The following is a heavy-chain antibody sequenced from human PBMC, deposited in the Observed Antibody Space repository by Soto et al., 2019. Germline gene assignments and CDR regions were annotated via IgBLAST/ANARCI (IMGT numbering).Heavy chain of an antibody. D-gene: IGHD3-10*01. CDR2: INPNSVGT. V-gene: IGHV1-2*02. Sequence: ASVKVSCKASGYTFTGHYIHWVRQAPGQGLEWMGWINPNSVGTNYAQKFQGRVTMTRDTSISTAYMELSRLRSDDTAVYYCAREPMVRAAHGFDIWGQGAMVKVS. CDR1: GYTFTGHY. CDR3: AREPMVRAAHGFDI. J-gene: IGHJ3*02.